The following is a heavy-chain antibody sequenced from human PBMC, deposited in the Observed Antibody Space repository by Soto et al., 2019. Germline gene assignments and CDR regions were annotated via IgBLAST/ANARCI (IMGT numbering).Heavy chain of an antibody. Sequence: SETLSLTCAVYGGSFSGYYWSWIRQPPGKGLEWIGEINHSGSTNYNQSLKSRVTISVDTSKNQFTLKLSSVTAADTAVYYCAREGITIFGVVRSYDYYGMDVWGQGTTVTVSS. J-gene: IGHJ6*02. V-gene: IGHV4-34*01. CDR2: INHSGST. CDR3: AREGITIFGVVRSYDYYGMDV. CDR1: GGSFSGYY. D-gene: IGHD3-3*01.